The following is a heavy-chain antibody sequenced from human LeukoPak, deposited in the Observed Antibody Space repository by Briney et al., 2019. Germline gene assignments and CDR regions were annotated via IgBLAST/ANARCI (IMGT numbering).Heavy chain of an antibody. J-gene: IGHJ4*02. V-gene: IGHV1-69*06. Sequence: ASVKVSCKASGGTFSSYAISWVRQAPGQGLEWMGGIIPIFGTANYAQKFQGRVTITADKSTSTAYMELSSLRSEDTAVYYCARSGDYDATYYFDYWGQGTLVTVSS. CDR2: IIPIFGTA. D-gene: IGHD4-17*01. CDR1: GGTFSSYA. CDR3: ARSGDYDATYYFDY.